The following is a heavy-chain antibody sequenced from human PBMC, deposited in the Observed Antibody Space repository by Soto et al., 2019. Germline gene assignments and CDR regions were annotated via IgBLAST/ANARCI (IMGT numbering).Heavy chain of an antibody. CDR2: INPNSGST. J-gene: IGHJ3*02. Sequence: GASVKASCKASGDTFTSYYTHWVRQAPGQGLEWMGIINPNSGSTNYAQKLQGRVTMTTDTSTSTAYMELRSLRSDDTAVYYCANAYGDTPIWGHGTMVTVSS. D-gene: IGHD4-17*01. V-gene: IGHV1-46*01. CDR3: ANAYGDTPI. CDR1: GDTFTSYY.